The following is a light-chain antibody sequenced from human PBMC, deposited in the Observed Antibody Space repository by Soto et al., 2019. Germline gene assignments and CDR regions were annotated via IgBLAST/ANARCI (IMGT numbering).Light chain of an antibody. CDR1: SSNIGSNY. CDR2: RNS. Sequence: QSALTQPPSASGAPGQRVTISCSGSSSNIGSNYVYWYQQFPGTAPKLLIYRNSQRPSGVPDRFSGSKSGSSASLAISGLRSEDEADYYCTTWDDSLSGYVFGTGTKVTVL. J-gene: IGLJ1*01. V-gene: IGLV1-47*01. CDR3: TTWDDSLSGYV.